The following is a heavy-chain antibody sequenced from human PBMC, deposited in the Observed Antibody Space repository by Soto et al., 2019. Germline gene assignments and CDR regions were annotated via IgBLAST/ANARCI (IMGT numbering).Heavy chain of an antibody. V-gene: IGHV3-23*01. CDR1: GFTFSTYA. D-gene: IGHD3-10*01. J-gene: IGHJ4*02. CDR3: VKDGGE. CDR2: IGGGGGDT. Sequence: EVQLLESGGGLVQPGGSLRLSCAASGFTFSTYAMYWVRQAPGKGLEWVSAIGGGGGDTYYTDSVKGRFTISRDNSKNTLYLQMNSVRGEDMAVYYCVKDGGEGGQGTLVTVSS.